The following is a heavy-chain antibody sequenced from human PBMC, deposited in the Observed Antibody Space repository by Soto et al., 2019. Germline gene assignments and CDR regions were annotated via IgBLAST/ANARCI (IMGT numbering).Heavy chain of an antibody. CDR1: GFPFSSNG. V-gene: IGHV3-33*06. J-gene: IGHJ4*02. CDR2: IWHDGSSE. CDR3: AKGSGGGNSFDY. D-gene: IGHD1-1*01. Sequence: QVQLVESGGGVVQPGRSLRLSCAASGFPFSSNGMHWVRQVPGKGLEWVALIWHDGSSEYYADSVKDRFTISRDNSKNTLYLQMNSLRAEDTAVYYCAKGSGGGNSFDYWGQGTLVTVSS.